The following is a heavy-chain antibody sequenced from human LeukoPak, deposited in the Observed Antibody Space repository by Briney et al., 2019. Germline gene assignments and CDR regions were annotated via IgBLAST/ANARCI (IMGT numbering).Heavy chain of an antibody. CDR2: ISWNSGSI. CDR3: AKDIVPYGVYYFDY. D-gene: IGHD2-2*01. CDR1: GFTFDDYA. J-gene: IGHJ4*02. Sequence: PGGSLRLSCAASGFTFDDYAMHWVRQAPGKGLEWVSGISWNSGSIGYADSVKGRFTISRDNAKNSLHLQMNSLRAEDTALYYCAKDIVPYGVYYFDYWGQGTLVTVSS. V-gene: IGHV3-9*01.